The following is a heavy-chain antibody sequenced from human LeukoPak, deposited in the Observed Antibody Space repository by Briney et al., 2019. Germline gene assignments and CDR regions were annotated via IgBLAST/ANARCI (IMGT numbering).Heavy chain of an antibody. Sequence: PGGSLRLSCAASGFTVSSNYMTWVRQAPVKGLEWVSIIYGGGSTYYADSVKGRFTISRDNSKNTLYLQMNSLRAEDTAVYYCARASRWVSFDIWGQGTMVTVSS. D-gene: IGHD5-24*01. CDR3: ARASRWVSFDI. J-gene: IGHJ3*02. CDR2: IYGGGST. V-gene: IGHV3-66*01. CDR1: GFTVSSNY.